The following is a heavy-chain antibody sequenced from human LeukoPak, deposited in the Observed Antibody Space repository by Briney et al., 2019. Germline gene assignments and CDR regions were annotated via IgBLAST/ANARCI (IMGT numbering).Heavy chain of an antibody. CDR1: GLTLSSYS. CDR3: ARRAAANYYFDY. CDR2: ITSSRRYI. D-gene: IGHD6-13*01. J-gene: IGHJ4*02. V-gene: IGHV3-21*01. Sequence: GGSLRLSCAASGLTLSSYSMKWVRQAPGKGLEWVSAITSSRRYIYYADSVKGRFTISRDNAKNSLYLQMNSLRAEDTAVYYCARRAAANYYFDYWGPGTLVTVSS.